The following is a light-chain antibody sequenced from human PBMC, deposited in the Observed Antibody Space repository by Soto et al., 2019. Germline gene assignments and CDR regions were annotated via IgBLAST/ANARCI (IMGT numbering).Light chain of an antibody. CDR3: CSYTSGSSLVV. CDR1: SSDVGGYNY. J-gene: IGLJ2*01. CDR2: EFS. V-gene: IGLV2-14*01. Sequence: QSALTQPASVSGSPGQSITISCTGTSSDVGGYNYVSWYQQHPGKAPKLMIYEFSNRPSEVSNRFSGSKSGNTASLTISGLQAEDEGNYYCCSYTSGSSLVVFGGGTKLTVL.